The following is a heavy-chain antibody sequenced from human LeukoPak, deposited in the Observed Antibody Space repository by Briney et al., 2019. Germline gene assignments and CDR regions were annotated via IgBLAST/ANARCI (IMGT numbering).Heavy chain of an antibody. J-gene: IGHJ3*02. CDR1: GFTFSSYW. Sequence: PGGSLRLSCAASGFTFSSYWMSWVRQAPGKGLEWVANIKQDGSEKYYVDSVKGRFTISRDNAKNSLYLQMNSLRAEDTAVYYCASSLRGYPGAFDIWGQGTMVTVSS. CDR2: IKQDGSEK. D-gene: IGHD2-15*01. CDR3: ASSLRGYPGAFDI. V-gene: IGHV3-7*01.